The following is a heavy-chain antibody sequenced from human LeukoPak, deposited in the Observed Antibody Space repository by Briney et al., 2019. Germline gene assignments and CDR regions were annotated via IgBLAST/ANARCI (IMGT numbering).Heavy chain of an antibody. CDR2: ISWNSGSI. V-gene: IGHV3-9*01. CDR3: ASWGEGDYPFDY. D-gene: IGHD7-27*01. Sequence: GGSLRLSCAASGFTFDDYAMHWVRQAPGKGLEWVSGISWNSGSIGYADSVKGRFTISRDNAKNSLYLQMNSLRAEDTAVYYCASWGEGDYPFDYCGQGTLVTVSS. J-gene: IGHJ4*02. CDR1: GFTFDDYA.